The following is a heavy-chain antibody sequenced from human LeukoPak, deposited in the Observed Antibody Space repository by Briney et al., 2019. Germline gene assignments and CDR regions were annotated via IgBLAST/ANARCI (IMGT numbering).Heavy chain of an antibody. CDR1: GGSISSSSYY. CDR2: IYYSGST. V-gene: IGHV4-39*07. CDR3: ARGGYLNDAFDI. Sequence: PSETLSLTCTVSGGSISSSSYYWGWIRQPPGKGLEWIGSIYYSGSTYYNPSLKSRVAISVDTSKNQFSLKLSSVTAADTAVYYCARGGYLNDAFDIWGQGTMVTVSS. J-gene: IGHJ3*02. D-gene: IGHD5-12*01.